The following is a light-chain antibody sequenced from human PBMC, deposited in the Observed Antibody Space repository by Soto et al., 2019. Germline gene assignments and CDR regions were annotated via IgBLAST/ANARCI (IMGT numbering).Light chain of an antibody. Sequence: DIVMTQSPLSLPVTPGEPVSISCRSSQSLLHSNGYNYLDWYLQKPGQSPQLXIYLGSNRDSGVPDRFSGSGAGTDCTRKISRVEAEDVWVDYCMQALQTPITFGQGTRLEIK. J-gene: IGKJ5*01. CDR1: QSLLHSNGYNY. V-gene: IGKV2-28*01. CDR2: LGS. CDR3: MQALQTPIT.